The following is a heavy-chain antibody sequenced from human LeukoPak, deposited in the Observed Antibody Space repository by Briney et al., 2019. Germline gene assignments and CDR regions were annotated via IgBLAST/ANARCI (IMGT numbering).Heavy chain of an antibody. V-gene: IGHV4-38-2*02. CDR3: AREDCSSTSCYLLVY. D-gene: IGHD2-2*01. J-gene: IGHJ4*02. CDR2: IYHSGST. Sequence: SETLSLTCTVSGYSISSGYYWGWIRQPPGKGLEWIGSIYHSGSTYYNPSLKSRVTISVDTSKNQFSLKLSSVTAADTAVYYCAREDCSSTSCYLLVYWGRGTLVTVSS. CDR1: GYSISSGYY.